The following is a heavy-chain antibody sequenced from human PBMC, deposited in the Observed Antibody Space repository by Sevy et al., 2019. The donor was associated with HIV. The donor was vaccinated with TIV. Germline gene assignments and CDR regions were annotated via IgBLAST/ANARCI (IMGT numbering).Heavy chain of an antibody. CDR1: GFTFSSYN. CDR3: AKDHDNNWFDP. CDR2: ISVSGDST. Sequence: GGSLRLSCAASGFTFSSYNINWVRQAPGKGLEWVSTISVSGDSTYYADSVKGRFTISRDNSKNTLYLQMNTLRAEDTALYYCAKDHDNNWFDPWGQGTLVTVSS. J-gene: IGHJ5*02. D-gene: IGHD3-9*01. V-gene: IGHV3-23*01.